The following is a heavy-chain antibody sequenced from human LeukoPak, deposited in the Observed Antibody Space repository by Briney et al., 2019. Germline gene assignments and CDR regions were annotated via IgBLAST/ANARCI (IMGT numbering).Heavy chain of an antibody. V-gene: IGHV3-21*01. D-gene: IGHD2-15*01. CDR3: ARDGRGLFSLETVYYFDY. CDR1: GFTFSSYS. Sequence: GGSLRLSCAASGFTFSSYSMNWVRQAPGKGLEWVSSISSSSSYIYYADSVKGRFTISRDNAKNSLYLQMNSLRAEDTAVYYCARDGRGLFSLETVYYFDYWGQGTLVTVSS. CDR2: ISSSSSYI. J-gene: IGHJ4*02.